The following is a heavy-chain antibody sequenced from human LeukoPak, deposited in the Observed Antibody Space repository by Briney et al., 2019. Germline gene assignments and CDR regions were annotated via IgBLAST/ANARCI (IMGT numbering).Heavy chain of an antibody. CDR2: IYYSGST. Sequence: PSETLSLTCTVSGRSISSYYWSWIRQPPGKGLEWIGYIYYSGSTNYNPSLKSRVTISVDTSKNQFSLKLSSVTAADTAVYYCARAPCSSGGRCYSGYYYYYMDVWGKGTTVTVSS. J-gene: IGHJ6*03. D-gene: IGHD2-15*01. CDR3: ARAPCSSGGRCYSGYYYYYMDV. CDR1: GRSISSYY. V-gene: IGHV4-59*01.